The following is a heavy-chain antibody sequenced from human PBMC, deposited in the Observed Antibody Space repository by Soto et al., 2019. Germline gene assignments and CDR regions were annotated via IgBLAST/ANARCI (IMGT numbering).Heavy chain of an antibody. J-gene: IGHJ4*02. CDR1: GFTFSNYW. CDR3: ARGYPNYSNVAY. CDR2: MNNDGSDP. Sequence: EVQLVESGGGLFQPEGSLRLSCEASGFTFSNYWMHWVRQAPGKGLVWVSRMNNDGSDPIYADSVKGRFTISRDNAKNTVYLQMNSLRAEDTAVYYCARGYPNYSNVAYWGQGSLVTVSS. D-gene: IGHD2-21*01. V-gene: IGHV3-74*01.